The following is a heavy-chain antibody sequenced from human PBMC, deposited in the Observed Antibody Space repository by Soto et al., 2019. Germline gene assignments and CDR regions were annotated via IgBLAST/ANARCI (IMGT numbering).Heavy chain of an antibody. CDR2: INHRGGA. D-gene: IGHD3-3*01. Sequence: TDTLSLSCAAQNWSFTVDFWAWIRQSPGRLVEWIGVINHRGGATYNTSLRSRVTISIDTSKNHFSLSLRSLTAADTAVYYCVARGMTYDFLSGRPPFDPWGHGTLVTVSS. CDR3: VARGMTYDFLSGRPPFDP. CDR1: NWSFTVDF. V-gene: IGHV4-34*01. J-gene: IGHJ5*02.